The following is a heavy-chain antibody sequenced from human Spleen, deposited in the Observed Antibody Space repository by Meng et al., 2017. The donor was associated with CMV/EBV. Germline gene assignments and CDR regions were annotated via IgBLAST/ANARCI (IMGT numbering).Heavy chain of an antibody. V-gene: IGHV1-2*02. CDR1: GYSFIGNY. D-gene: IGHD3-22*01. Sequence: ASVKVSCKASGYSFIGNYIHWVRLAPGQGLEWMGWINPNTGGTNYAQKFQGRVTMTRDTSISTAYMYLSRLRSDDTAMYYCARVAYYYVSGGSNYFDYWGQGTLVTVSS. J-gene: IGHJ4*02. CDR2: INPNTGGT. CDR3: ARVAYYYVSGGSNYFDY.